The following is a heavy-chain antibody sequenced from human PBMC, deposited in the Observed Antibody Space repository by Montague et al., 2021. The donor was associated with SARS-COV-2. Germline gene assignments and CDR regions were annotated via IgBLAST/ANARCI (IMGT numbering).Heavy chain of an antibody. CDR1: GGSISSSSYY. V-gene: IGHV4-31*03. Sequence: TLSLTCTVSGGSISSSSYYWSWIRQHPGKCLEWIGYIYYSGSTYYNPSLKSRVTISVNTSKNQFSLKLSSVTAADTAVYYCARARLQLWAVKEFDYWGQGTLVTVSS. D-gene: IGHD5-18*01. CDR3: ARARLQLWAVKEFDY. CDR2: IYYSGST. J-gene: IGHJ4*02.